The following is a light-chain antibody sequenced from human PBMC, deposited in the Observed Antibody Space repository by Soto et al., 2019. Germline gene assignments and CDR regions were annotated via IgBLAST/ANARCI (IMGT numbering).Light chain of an antibody. V-gene: IGKV1-5*03. CDR3: QQYYNTPYT. J-gene: IGKJ2*01. CDR2: KAS. CDR1: QTISSW. Sequence: DIPMTQSPSTLSGSVGDRVTITCRASQTISSWLAWYQQKPGKAPKLLIYKASTLKSGVPSRFSGSGSGTEFTLTISSLQAGDEAIYHCQQYYNTPYTFGQGTTLEIK.